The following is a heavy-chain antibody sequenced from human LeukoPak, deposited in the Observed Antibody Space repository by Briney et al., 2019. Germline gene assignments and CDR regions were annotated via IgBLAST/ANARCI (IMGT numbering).Heavy chain of an antibody. CDR1: GGSFSGYY. CDR3: ATGGDILTGYYSDAFDL. CDR2: INHSGST. V-gene: IGHV4-34*01. J-gene: IGHJ3*01. D-gene: IGHD3-9*01. Sequence: PSETLSLTCAVYGGSFSGYYWSWIRQPPGKGLEWIGEINHSGSTNYDPSLKSRVTISVDTSKNQFSLKLSSVTAADTAVYYCATGGDILTGYYSDAFDLWGQGTMVTVSS.